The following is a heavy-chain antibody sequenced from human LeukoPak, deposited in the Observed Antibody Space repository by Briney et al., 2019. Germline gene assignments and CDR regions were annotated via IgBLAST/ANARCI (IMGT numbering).Heavy chain of an antibody. CDR2: IRYDGSNK. J-gene: IGHJ4*02. D-gene: IGHD3-10*01. Sequence: GGSLRLSCAASGFTFSSYGMHWVRQAPGKGLEWVAFIRYDGSNKYYADSVKGRFTISRDNSKNTLYLQMNSLRAEDTAVYYCAKEPDLWFGEYYFDYWGPGTLVTVSS. V-gene: IGHV3-30*02. CDR1: GFTFSSYG. CDR3: AKEPDLWFGEYYFDY.